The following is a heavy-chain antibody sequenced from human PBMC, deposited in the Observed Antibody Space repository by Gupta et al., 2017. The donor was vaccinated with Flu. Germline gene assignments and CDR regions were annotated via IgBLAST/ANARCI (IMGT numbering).Heavy chain of an antibody. D-gene: IGHD3-9*01. Sequence: TFPGYSIHWVRQAPGQGLEWVGWIKPNHGVTHGAQEFQGRVTMTRDMAITTVYMELRRLKSDEKAVYYWAREGSSDWLLQEWVFDPWGPGPL. CDR3: AREGSSDWLLQEWVFDP. CDR1: TFPGYS. CDR2: IKPNHGVT. J-gene: IGHJ5*02. V-gene: IGHV1-2*02.